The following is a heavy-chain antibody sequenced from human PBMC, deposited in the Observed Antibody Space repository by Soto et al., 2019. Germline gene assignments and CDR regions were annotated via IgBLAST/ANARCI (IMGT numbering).Heavy chain of an antibody. CDR2: ITGGGST. Sequence: XGSLGLSCVVSGFSFNYAIIWVRQAPGKGQEWVSGITGGGSTEYAASVKGRFTISRDNSKNTVHLQMNSLRAEDTAMYYCAKDAVYNDGLWLVSDWGQGTLVTVSS. CDR3: AKDAVYNDGLWLVSD. V-gene: IGHV3-23*01. CDR1: GFSFNYA. J-gene: IGHJ4*02. D-gene: IGHD2-21*01.